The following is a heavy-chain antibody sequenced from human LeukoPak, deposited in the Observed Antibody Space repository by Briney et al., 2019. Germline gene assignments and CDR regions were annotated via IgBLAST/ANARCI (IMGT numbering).Heavy chain of an antibody. CDR1: GFTFDDYG. J-gene: IGHJ4*02. V-gene: IGHV3-20*04. CDR3: ARDSGYSYGHLFDY. D-gene: IGHD5-18*01. Sequence: GGSLRLSCAASGFTFDDYGMSWVRHAPGKGLEWVSGINWNGGSTVYADSVRGRFTISRDNAKNSLYLQMNCLRAEDTALYYCARDSGYSYGHLFDYWGQGTLVTVSS. CDR2: INWNGGST.